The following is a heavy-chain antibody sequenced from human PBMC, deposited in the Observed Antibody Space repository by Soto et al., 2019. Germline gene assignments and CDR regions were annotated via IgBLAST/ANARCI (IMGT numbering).Heavy chain of an antibody. V-gene: IGHV3-30*19. Sequence: GGSLRLSCAASGFTFSSYRMHWVRQAPGKGLEWVAVISYDGSNKYYADSVKGRFTISRDNSKNTLYLQMNSLRAEDTAVYYCAPTAGAPRQRAWYYGMDVWGQGTTVTVSS. CDR2: ISYDGSNK. J-gene: IGHJ6*02. CDR3: APTAGAPRQRAWYYGMDV. CDR1: GFTFSSYR. D-gene: IGHD1-1*01.